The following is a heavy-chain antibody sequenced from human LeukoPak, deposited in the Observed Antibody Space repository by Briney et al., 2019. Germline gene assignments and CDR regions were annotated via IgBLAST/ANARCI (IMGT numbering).Heavy chain of an antibody. D-gene: IGHD3-22*01. V-gene: IGHV3-23*01. J-gene: IGHJ4*02. Sequence: GGSLRLSCAASGFTFSIYAMSWVRQTPGKGLEWVSSITSLDGTTYYSDSVKGRFTISRDNSENTLYLQMNSLRAEDSALYYCARDRPNYYGSDGHYYRRDGDYWGQGTLVTVSS. CDR2: ITSLDGTT. CDR3: ARDRPNYYGSDGHYYRRDGDY. CDR1: GFTFSIYA.